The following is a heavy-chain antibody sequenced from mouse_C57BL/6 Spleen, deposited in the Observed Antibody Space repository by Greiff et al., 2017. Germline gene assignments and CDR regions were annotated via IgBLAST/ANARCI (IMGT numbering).Heavy chain of an antibody. CDR1: GYSFTGYY. Sequence: VQLQQSGPELVKPGASVKISCKASGYSFTGYYMNWVKQSPEKSLEWIGDINPSTGGTTYNQKFKAKATLTVDKCSSTAYMQLKSLTSEDSAVAYGVRSEVTTMDWYFGVWGTGTTVTVSS. D-gene: IGHD2-1*01. V-gene: IGHV1-42*01. CDR2: INPSTGGT. J-gene: IGHJ1*03. CDR3: VRSEVTTMDWYFGV.